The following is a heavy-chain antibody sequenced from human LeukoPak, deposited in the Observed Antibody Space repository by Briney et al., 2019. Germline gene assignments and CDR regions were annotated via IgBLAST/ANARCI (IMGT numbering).Heavy chain of an antibody. J-gene: IGHJ4*02. V-gene: IGHV1-2*02. D-gene: IGHD3-9*01. CDR3: ARVVGFDWSFDY. CDR2: INPNSGGT. CDR1: GYTFTGYY. Sequence: ASVKVSCKASGYTFTGYYMHWVRQAPGQGLEWMGWINPNSGGTNYAQKFQGRVPMTRDTPRSTAYMELSRLRSDDTAVYYCARVVGFDWSFDYWGQGTLVTVSS.